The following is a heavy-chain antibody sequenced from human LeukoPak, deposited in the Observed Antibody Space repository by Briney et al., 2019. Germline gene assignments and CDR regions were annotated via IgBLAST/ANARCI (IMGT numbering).Heavy chain of an antibody. CDR2: IYYSGST. Sequence: PSETLSLTCIVSGGSISSYYWSWIRQPPGKGLEWIGYIYYSGSTNYNPSLKSRVTISVDTSKNQFSLKLSSVIAADTAVYYCAGAGQNSSSWCYFDYWGQGTLVTVSS. D-gene: IGHD6-13*01. CDR1: GGSISSYY. V-gene: IGHV4-59*01. J-gene: IGHJ4*02. CDR3: AGAGQNSSSWCYFDY.